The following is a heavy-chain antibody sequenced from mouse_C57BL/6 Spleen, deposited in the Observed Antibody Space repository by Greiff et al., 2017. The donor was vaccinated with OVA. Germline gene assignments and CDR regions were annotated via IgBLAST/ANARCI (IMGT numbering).Heavy chain of an antibody. CDR3: ARDYGSRYFDV. CDR2: ISDGGSYT. D-gene: IGHD1-1*01. CDR1: GFTFSSYA. Sequence: EVMLVESGGGLVKPGGSLKLSCAASGFTFSSYAMSWVRQTPEKRLEWVATISDGGSYTYYPDNVKGRFTISRDNAKNNLYLQMSHLKSEDTAMYYCARDYGSRYFDVWGTGTTVTVSS. V-gene: IGHV5-4*03. J-gene: IGHJ1*03.